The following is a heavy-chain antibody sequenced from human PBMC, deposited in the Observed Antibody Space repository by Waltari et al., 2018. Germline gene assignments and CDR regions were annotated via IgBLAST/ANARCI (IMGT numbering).Heavy chain of an antibody. CDR2: INHSRRT. D-gene: IGHD2-2*02. Sequence: QVQLQQWGAGLLKPSETLSLTCAVYGGSFSGYYWSWIRQPPGKGLEWIGEINHSRRTNYNPTVKSGGTISVDTAKNQFSLKLSSVTASDTAVYYCARKLVVPAAINRYYFDYWGQGTLVTVSS. CDR1: GGSFSGYY. J-gene: IGHJ4*02. CDR3: ARKLVVPAAINRYYFDY. V-gene: IGHV4-34*01.